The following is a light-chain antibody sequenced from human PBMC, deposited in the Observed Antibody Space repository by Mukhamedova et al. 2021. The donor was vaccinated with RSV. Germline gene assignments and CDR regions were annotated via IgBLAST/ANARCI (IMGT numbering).Light chain of an antibody. V-gene: IGLV6-57*02. Sequence: SGSIPLNYVQWHQQRPCSALTTVFSEDNQTPSGDPDRFIGSTDRTSNSASLPISGLKTEDEADYYCQSYDSSLNVFGTGTTVTVL. CDR2: EDN. CDR3: QSYDSSLNV. CDR1: SGSIPLNY. J-gene: IGLJ1*01.